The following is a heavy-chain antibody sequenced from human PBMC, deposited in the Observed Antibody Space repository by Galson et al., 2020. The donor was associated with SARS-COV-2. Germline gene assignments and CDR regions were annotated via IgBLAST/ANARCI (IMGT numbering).Heavy chain of an antibody. V-gene: IGHV4-39*07. Sequence: SETLSLTCTVSGAPIRSSEYYWGWIRQPPGKGLEWIGSFYYSGAMYYNPSLKSRVTISLDTSKNQFSLNLNSVTAADTAIYYCAGPVAATMWGDNWFDPWGQGTLVTVSS. CDR3: AGPVAATMWGDNWFDP. CDR2: FYYSGAM. D-gene: IGHD1-26*01. CDR1: GAPIRSSEYY. J-gene: IGHJ5*02.